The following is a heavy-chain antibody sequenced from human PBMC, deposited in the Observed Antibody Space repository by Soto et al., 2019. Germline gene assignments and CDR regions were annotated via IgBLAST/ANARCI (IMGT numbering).Heavy chain of an antibody. D-gene: IGHD4-17*01. Sequence: EVQLVESGGGLVQPGGSLKLSCAASGFTFSGSAMHWVRQASGKGLEWVGRIRSKANSYATAYAASVKGRFTISREVSKNTAYRKINGRKTEDPAVYYCTRLDYDYGDPIWGQGTMVPVSS. CDR1: GFTFSGSA. V-gene: IGHV3-73*01. CDR3: TRLDYDYGDPI. CDR2: IRSKANSYAT. J-gene: IGHJ3*02.